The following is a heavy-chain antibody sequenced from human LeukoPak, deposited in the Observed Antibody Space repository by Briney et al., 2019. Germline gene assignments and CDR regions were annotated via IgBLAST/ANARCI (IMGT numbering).Heavy chain of an antibody. D-gene: IGHD3-22*01. Sequence: GGSLRLSCAASGFTLRIYAMSWVRQAPGKGLEWVSVISESAGSRYHADSVKGRFTISRDNSKNTLYLQMNSLRAEDTAVYYCAKRVDSSGYYYLPYFDYWGQGTLVTVSS. J-gene: IGHJ4*02. CDR3: AKRVDSSGYYYLPYFDY. V-gene: IGHV3-23*01. CDR1: GFTLRIYA. CDR2: ISESAGSR.